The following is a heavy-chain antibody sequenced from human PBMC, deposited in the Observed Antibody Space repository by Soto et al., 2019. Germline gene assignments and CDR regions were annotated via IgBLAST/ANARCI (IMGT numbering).Heavy chain of an antibody. CDR1: GFTFSSYS. CDR2: ISSSSSHI. V-gene: IGHV3-21*01. CDR3: ARDSGYGFPNWFAP. D-gene: IGHD5-12*01. Sequence: EGQLVEAGGGLVKPGGSLRLSCAASGFTFSSYSMNWVRQAPGKGLEWVSAISSSSSHIYYADTVKGRFTLSRDNANNSLYLQMTGLRAEDTAVYYCARDSGYGFPNWFAPLRQGSLVTASS. J-gene: IGHJ5*02.